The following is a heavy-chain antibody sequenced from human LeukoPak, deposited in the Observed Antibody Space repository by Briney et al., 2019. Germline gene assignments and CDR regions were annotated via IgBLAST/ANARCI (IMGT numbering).Heavy chain of an antibody. CDR3: AKGVEYYDSSGFDY. J-gene: IGHJ4*02. CDR1: GFTFSSYG. D-gene: IGHD3-22*01. V-gene: IGHV3-23*01. Sequence: GGSLRLSCAASGFTFSSYGMSWARQAPGKGLEWVSAISGSGGSTYYADSVKGRFTISRDNSKNTLYLQMNSLRAEDTAVYYCAKGVEYYDSSGFDYWGQGTLVTVSS. CDR2: ISGSGGST.